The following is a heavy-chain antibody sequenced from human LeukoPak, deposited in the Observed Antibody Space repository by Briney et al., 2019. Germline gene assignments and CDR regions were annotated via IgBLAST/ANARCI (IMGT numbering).Heavy chain of an antibody. Sequence: PSETLSLARSVSGVSIGTHGGRWVRQPAGKGLEWIGRIYTSGSTNYNPSLKSRVTMSVEASKNHSSLKLTPVSAADTAVYSRAKNILSLVHSGDYSVDYWGQGTLVTVSS. D-gene: IGHD3-22*01. V-gene: IGHV4-4*07. CDR1: GVSIGTHG. CDR3: AKNILSLVHSGDYSVDY. CDR2: IYTSGST. J-gene: IGHJ4*02.